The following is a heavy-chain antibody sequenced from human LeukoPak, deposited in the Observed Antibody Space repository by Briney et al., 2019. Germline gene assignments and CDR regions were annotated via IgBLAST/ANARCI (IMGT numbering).Heavy chain of an antibody. D-gene: IGHD5-18*01. Sequence: PSETLSLTCTVSGGSISSSSYYWGWIRQPPGKGLEWIGSIHYSGSTYYNPSLKSRVTISVDTSKNQFSLKLSSVTAADTAVYYCARDSYGYATANPEFDYWGQGTLVTVSS. CDR3: ARDSYGYATANPEFDY. V-gene: IGHV4-39*07. CDR2: IHYSGST. J-gene: IGHJ4*02. CDR1: GGSISSSSYY.